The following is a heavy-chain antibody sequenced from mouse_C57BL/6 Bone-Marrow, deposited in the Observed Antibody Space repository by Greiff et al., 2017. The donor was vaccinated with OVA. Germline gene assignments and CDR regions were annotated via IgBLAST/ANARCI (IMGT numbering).Heavy chain of an antibody. CDR3: ATYSSWYFDV. Sequence: QVQLKQPGAELVKPGASVKMSCKASGYTFTSYWITWVKQRPGQGLEWIGDIYPGSGSTNYNEKFKSKATLTVDTSSSTAYMQLSSLTSEDSAVYYCATYSSWYFDVWGTGTTVTVSS. CDR1: GYTFTSYW. V-gene: IGHV1-55*01. J-gene: IGHJ1*03. CDR2: IYPGSGST.